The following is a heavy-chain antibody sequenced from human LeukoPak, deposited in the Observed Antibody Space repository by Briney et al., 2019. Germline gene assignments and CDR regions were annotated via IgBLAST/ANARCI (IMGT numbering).Heavy chain of an antibody. D-gene: IGHD4-17*01. CDR3: ARDPGHAGDYDWCFDL. CDR1: GFTFSTYS. CDR2: ISSSSSYI. Sequence: PGGSLRLSCAASGFTFSTYSMDWVRQAPGKGLEWVSSISSSSSYIYYADSVKGRFTISRDNAENSLYLQMNSLRAEDTAVFYCARDPGHAGDYDWCFDLWGRGTLVTVSS. J-gene: IGHJ2*01. V-gene: IGHV3-21*01.